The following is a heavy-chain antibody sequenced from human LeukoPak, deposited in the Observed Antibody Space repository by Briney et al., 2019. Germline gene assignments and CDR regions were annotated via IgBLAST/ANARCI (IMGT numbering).Heavy chain of an antibody. CDR3: ARDPGEMATIIPFDY. V-gene: IGHV1-69*04. CDR1: GGIFSSYA. Sequence: SVKVSCKASGGIFSSYAISWVRQAPGQGLEWMGRIIPILGIANYAQKFQGRVTITADKSTSTAYMELSSLRSEDTAVYYCARDPGEMATIIPFDYWGQGTLVTVSS. CDR2: IIPILGIA. J-gene: IGHJ4*02. D-gene: IGHD5-12*01.